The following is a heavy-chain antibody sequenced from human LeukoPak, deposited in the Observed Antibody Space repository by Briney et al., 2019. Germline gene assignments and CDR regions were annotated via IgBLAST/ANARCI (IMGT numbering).Heavy chain of an antibody. CDR2: ISGSGDST. V-gene: IGHV3-23*01. J-gene: IGHJ4*02. Sequence: GGSLRLSCAASGFTFNSYAMSWVRQAPGKGLEWVSSISGSGDSTYYADSVKGRFTISRDNSKNTLYLQMNSLRAEDTAVYYCAKKGYYDGSGYYMYYFDHWGQGTLVTVSS. D-gene: IGHD3-22*01. CDR1: GFTFNSYA. CDR3: AKKGYYDGSGYYMYYFDH.